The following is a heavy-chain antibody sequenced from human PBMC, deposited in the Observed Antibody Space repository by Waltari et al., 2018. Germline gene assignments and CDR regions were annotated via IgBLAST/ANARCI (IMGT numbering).Heavy chain of an antibody. Sequence: QVQLQQWGEGLLKPSETLSLTCAVYGGSFSGYYWSWIRQPPGKGLEWIGEINHSGSTNYNPSLKSRVTISVDTSKNQFSLKLSSVTAADTAVYYCARLLDPGTFDYWGQGTLVTVSS. V-gene: IGHV4-34*01. J-gene: IGHJ4*02. CDR1: GGSFSGYY. CDR2: INHSGST. CDR3: ARLLDPGTFDY. D-gene: IGHD1-7*01.